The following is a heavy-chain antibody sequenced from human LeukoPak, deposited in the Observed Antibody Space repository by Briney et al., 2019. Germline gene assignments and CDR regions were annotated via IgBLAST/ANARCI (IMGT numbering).Heavy chain of an antibody. J-gene: IGHJ4*02. V-gene: IGHV3-21*04. CDR1: GFTFSSYS. Sequence: PGGSLRLSCAASGFTFSSYSMNWVRQAPGKGLEWVSSISSSSSYIYYADSVKGRFTISRDNAKNCLYLQMNSLRVEDTAFYYCAKDNRRHYTSGPNPDSLHWGQGALVTVSS. CDR2: ISSSSSYI. D-gene: IGHD6-19*01. CDR3: AKDNRRHYTSGPNPDSLH.